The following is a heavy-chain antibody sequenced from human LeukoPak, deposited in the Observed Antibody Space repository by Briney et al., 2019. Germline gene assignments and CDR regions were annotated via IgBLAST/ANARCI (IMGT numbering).Heavy chain of an antibody. CDR2: IRNKANSYAT. J-gene: IGHJ4*02. V-gene: IGHV3-73*01. CDR1: GFTFSGSA. D-gene: IGHD6-19*01. Sequence: GGSLKRSCAASGFTFSGSAVHWVRQASGKGLEWVGRIRNKANSYATAYAASVKGRFTISRDDSKNTAYLRMNSLRAEDTAVYYCARGRMAVAGSYEYWGQGTLVTVSS. CDR3: ARGRMAVAGSYEY.